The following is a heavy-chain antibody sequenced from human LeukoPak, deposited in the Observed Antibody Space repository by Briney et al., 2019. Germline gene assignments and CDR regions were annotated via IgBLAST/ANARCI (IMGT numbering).Heavy chain of an antibody. V-gene: IGHV4-59*12. CDR3: ARGPLRYCSGGSCPVFGY. J-gene: IGHJ4*02. CDR2: IYYSGST. D-gene: IGHD2-15*01. CDR1: GGSISSYY. Sequence: SETLSLTCTVSGGSISSYYWSWIRQPPGKGLEWIGYIYYSGSTNYNPSLKSRVTISVDTSKNQFSLKLSSVTAADTAVYYCARGPLRYCSGGSCPVFGYWGQGTLVTVSS.